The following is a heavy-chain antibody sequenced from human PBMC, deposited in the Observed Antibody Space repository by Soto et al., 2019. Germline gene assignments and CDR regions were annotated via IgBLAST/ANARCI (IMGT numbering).Heavy chain of an antibody. Sequence: QVQLVQSGAEVKKPGASVKVSCKASGYTFTNYHIHWVRQAPGQGLEWMGIINPGRGSTTYAHKFQGRVTMTRDTSTSTVYMELDSLRSDDTALYFCARISNSLPDYWGQGTLVTVS. V-gene: IGHV1-46*01. CDR1: GYTFTNYH. J-gene: IGHJ4*02. CDR3: ARISNSLPDY. D-gene: IGHD1-1*01. CDR2: INPGRGST.